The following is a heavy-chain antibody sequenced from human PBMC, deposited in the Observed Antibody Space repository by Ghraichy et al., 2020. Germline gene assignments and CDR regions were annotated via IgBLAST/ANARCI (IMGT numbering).Heavy chain of an antibody. V-gene: IGHV3-30-3*01. CDR2: ISYDGSNK. Sequence: GGSLRLSCAASGFTFSSYAMHWVRQAPGKGLEWVAVISYDGSNKYYADSVKGRFTISRDNSKNTLYLQMNSLRAEDTAVYSCARHSSSWDDAFDIWGQGTMVTVSS. CDR3: ARHSSSWDDAFDI. CDR1: GFTFSSYA. J-gene: IGHJ3*02. D-gene: IGHD6-13*01.